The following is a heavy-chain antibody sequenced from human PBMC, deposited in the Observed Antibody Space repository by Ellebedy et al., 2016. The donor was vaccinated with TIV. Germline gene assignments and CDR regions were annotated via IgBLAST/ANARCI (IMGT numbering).Heavy chain of an antibody. D-gene: IGHD6-6*01. Sequence: GESLKISCAASGFTFSSYGMHWVRQAPGKGLEWVAVIWYDGSNKYYADSVKGRFTISRDNSKNTLYLQMNSLRAEDTAVYYCARSEYSSSWSYYYYGMDVWGQGTTVTVSS. CDR2: IWYDGSNK. CDR3: ARSEYSSSWSYYYYGMDV. J-gene: IGHJ6*02. V-gene: IGHV3-33*01. CDR1: GFTFSSYG.